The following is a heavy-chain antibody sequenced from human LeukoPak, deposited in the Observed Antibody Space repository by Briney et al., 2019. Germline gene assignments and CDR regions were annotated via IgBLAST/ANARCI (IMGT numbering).Heavy chain of an antibody. D-gene: IGHD6-6*01. V-gene: IGHV3-23*01. Sequence: PGGSLRLSCAASGFTFSSYAMTWVRQAPGKGLEWVSAISGSGGSTYNADSVKGRFTISRDNSKNTLYLQMNRLRAEDTAVYYCARVPSGYTSSSPYFDYWGQGTLVTVSS. CDR2: ISGSGGST. CDR3: ARVPSGYTSSSPYFDY. J-gene: IGHJ4*02. CDR1: GFTFSSYA.